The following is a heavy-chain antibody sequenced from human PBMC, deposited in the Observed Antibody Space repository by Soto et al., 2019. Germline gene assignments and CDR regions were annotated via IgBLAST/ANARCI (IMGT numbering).Heavy chain of an antibody. CDR2: INAADSDT. V-gene: IGHV5-51*01. D-gene: IGHD1-1*01. CDR1: GYTFTSNW. J-gene: IGHJ4*02. CDR3: ARHVRDDGTTYRRLDY. Sequence: PGESLKISCKGSGYTFTSNWIAWVRQMPGKGLGWMGIINAADSDTKYSPSFQGQVTISVDKSIITTYLQWSSLKASDSAMYYCARHVRDDGTTYRRLDYWGQGTLVTVPQ.